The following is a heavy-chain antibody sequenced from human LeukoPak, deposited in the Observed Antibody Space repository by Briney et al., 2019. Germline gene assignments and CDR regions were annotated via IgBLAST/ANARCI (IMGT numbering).Heavy chain of an antibody. CDR1: GFTVSSNY. V-gene: IGHV3-7*01. CDR3: ARDPIGKGGFDQ. D-gene: IGHD1-14*01. J-gene: IGHJ4*02. Sequence: GGSLRLSCAASGFTVSSNYMSWVRQAPGKGLEWVANIKQDGSEKYYVDSVKGRFTISRDNAKNSLYVQMNSLRAEDTAVYYCARDPIGKGGFDQWGQGILVTVSS. CDR2: IKQDGSEK.